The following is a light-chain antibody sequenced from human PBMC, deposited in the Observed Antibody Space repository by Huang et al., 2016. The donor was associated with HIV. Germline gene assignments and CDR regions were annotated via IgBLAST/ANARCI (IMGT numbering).Light chain of an antibody. V-gene: IGKV1-12*01. CDR2: AAS. J-gene: IGKJ3*01. CDR1: QGISSW. Sequence: DIQITQSPSSVSASVGDRVTIPCRASQGISSWFAWYQQKPGKAPKLLIYAASSLQSGVPARVSCSGAGTDFTLTISSLQPEDFATYYCQQANSFFFTFGPGTKVDIK. CDR3: QQANSFFFT.